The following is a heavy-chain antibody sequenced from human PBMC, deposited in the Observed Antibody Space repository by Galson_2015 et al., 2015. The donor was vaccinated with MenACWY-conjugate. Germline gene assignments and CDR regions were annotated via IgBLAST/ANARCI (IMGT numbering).Heavy chain of an antibody. J-gene: IGHJ5*02. CDR1: GFTFSSCA. V-gene: IGHV3-23*01. CDR2: ISGSGGST. Sequence: SLRLSCAASGFTFSSCAMSWVRQAPGKGLEWVSAISGSGGSTYYADSVKGRFTISRDNSKNTLYLQMNSLRAEDTAVYYCAKGGCSGGSCYGTRFDPWGQGTLVTVSS. D-gene: IGHD2-15*01. CDR3: AKGGCSGGSCYGTRFDP.